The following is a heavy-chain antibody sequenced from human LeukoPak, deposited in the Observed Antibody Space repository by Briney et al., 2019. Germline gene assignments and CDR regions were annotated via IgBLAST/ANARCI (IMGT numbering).Heavy chain of an antibody. CDR3: ARVQYYYGSGSSIDY. CDR1: GGSISSYY. J-gene: IGHJ4*02. Sequence: SETLSLTCTVSGGSISSYYWSWIRQPPGKGLEWIGYIYYSGSTNYNPSLKSRVTISVDTSKNQFSLKLSSVTAADTAVYYCARVQYYYGSGSSIDYWGQGTLVTVSS. CDR2: IYYSGST. V-gene: IGHV4-59*01. D-gene: IGHD3-10*01.